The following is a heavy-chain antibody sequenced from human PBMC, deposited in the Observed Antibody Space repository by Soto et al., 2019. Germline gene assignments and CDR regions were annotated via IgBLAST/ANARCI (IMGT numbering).Heavy chain of an antibody. J-gene: IGHJ5*02. CDR3: ARETGGWFDP. CDR1: GGSISSYY. V-gene: IGHV4-59*01. D-gene: IGHD3-10*01. Sequence: SETLSLTCTVSGGSISSYYWSWIRQPPGKGLEWIGYIYYSGSTNYNPSLKSRVTISVDTSKNQFSLKLSSVTAADTAVYYCARETGGWFDPWGQGTLVTVS. CDR2: IYYSGST.